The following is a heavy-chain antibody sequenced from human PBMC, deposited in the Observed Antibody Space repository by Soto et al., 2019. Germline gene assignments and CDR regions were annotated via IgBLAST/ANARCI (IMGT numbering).Heavy chain of an antibody. CDR1: GFTFSHYA. Sequence: QVQLVESGGGVVQPGRSLRLSCVASGFTFSHYAIHWVRQAPGKGLEWVAVISYDGDNKYYADSVKGRFTISRDNTKDTLNLQMNSLRTEDTAVYYCAKDDSAGGSYFYGMDVWGQGTRVRVSS. J-gene: IGHJ6*02. CDR2: ISYDGDNK. V-gene: IGHV3-30-3*01. D-gene: IGHD3-16*01. CDR3: AKDDSAGGSYFYGMDV.